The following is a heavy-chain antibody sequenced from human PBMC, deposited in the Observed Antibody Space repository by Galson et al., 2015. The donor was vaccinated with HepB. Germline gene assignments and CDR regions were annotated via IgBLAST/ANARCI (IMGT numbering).Heavy chain of an antibody. CDR2: MNPNSGNT. D-gene: IGHD3-3*01. CDR1: GYTFTSYD. CDR3: AREVSFGVVRAYYYMDV. J-gene: IGHJ6*03. Sequence: SVKVSCKASGYTFTSYDINWVRQATGQGLEWMGWMNPNSGNTGYAQKFQGRVTMTRNTSISTAYMELSSLRSEDTAVYYCAREVSFGVVRAYYYMDVWGKGTTVTVSS. V-gene: IGHV1-8*01.